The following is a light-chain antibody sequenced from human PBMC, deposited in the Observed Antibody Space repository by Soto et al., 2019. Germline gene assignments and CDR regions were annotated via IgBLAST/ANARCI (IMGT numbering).Light chain of an antibody. CDR2: DVN. CDR3: SLYTSNGSLI. V-gene: IGLV2-18*01. Sequence: QSVLTQPPSVFGSPGQSVTISCTGTTSDIDNYDSVSWYQQAPGTAPKLIIYDVNNRPSGAPDRFSGSTSGNTASLTISRLQAEDETDYFCSLYTSNGSLIFGPGTKLTVL. CDR1: TSDIDNYDS. J-gene: IGLJ1*01.